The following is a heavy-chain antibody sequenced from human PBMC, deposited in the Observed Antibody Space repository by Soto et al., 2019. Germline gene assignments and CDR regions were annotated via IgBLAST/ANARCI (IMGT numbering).Heavy chain of an antibody. Sequence: TSETLSLTCTVSGDSISRFYWSWIRQPPGKGLEWIGYIYYSGSTNYNPSLKSRVTISVDTSKNQFSLKLSSVTAADTAVYYCARHHAHCGQGTLVTVSS. CDR3: ARHHAH. J-gene: IGHJ4*02. CDR2: IYYSGST. D-gene: IGHD2-2*01. CDR1: GDSISRFY. V-gene: IGHV4-59*08.